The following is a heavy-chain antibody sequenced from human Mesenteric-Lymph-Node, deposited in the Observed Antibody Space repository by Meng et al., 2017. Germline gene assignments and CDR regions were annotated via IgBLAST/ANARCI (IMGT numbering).Heavy chain of an antibody. J-gene: IGHJ3*01. CDR3: AKDPNGDYLGAFHF. CDR1: GFIFSNYA. V-gene: IGHV3-23*01. Sequence: GESLKISCAGSGFIFSNYAMIWIRQAPGKGLEWVSSITGTGGGTHYAESVKGRFSISRDNSKSKLYLQMNSLRDEDTAVYYCAKDPNGDYLGAFHFWGQGTRVTVSS. D-gene: IGHD4-17*01. CDR2: ITGTGGGT.